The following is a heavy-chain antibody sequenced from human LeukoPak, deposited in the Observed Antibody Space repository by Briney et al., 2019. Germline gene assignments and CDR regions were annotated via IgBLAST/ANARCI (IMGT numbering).Heavy chain of an antibody. CDR2: ISGSGGST. J-gene: IGHJ4*02. Sequence: PGGSLRLSCAASGFTFSSYAMSLVRQAPGKGLEWVSAISGSGGSTYYADSVKGRFTISRDNSKNTLYLQMNSLRAEDTAVYYCAKVQGDGYNLGLTEEHFDYWGQGTLVTVSS. CDR3: AKVQGDGYNLGLTEEHFDY. V-gene: IGHV3-23*01. CDR1: GFTFSSYA. D-gene: IGHD5-24*01.